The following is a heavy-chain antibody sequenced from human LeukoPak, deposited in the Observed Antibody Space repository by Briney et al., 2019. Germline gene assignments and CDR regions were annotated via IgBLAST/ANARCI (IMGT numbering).Heavy chain of an antibody. V-gene: IGHV3-23*01. Sequence: GGSLRLSCAASGFTFSSYAMSWVRQAPGKGLEWVSGISGSGGTTYCADSVKGRFTISRDNSKNTLNLQMNSLRAEDTAVYYCAKVSNGDNYFDFWGRGTLVTVSS. D-gene: IGHD6-19*01. CDR1: GFTFSSYA. J-gene: IGHJ4*02. CDR2: ISGSGGTT. CDR3: AKVSNGDNYFDF.